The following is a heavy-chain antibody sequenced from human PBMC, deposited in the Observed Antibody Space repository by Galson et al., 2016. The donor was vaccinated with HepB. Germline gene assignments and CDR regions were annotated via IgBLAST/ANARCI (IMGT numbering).Heavy chain of an antibody. CDR1: RSGSYY. CDR2: VFSTGES. Sequence: SETLSLTCSASRSGSYYWTWIRQSPGKGLEWLGYVFSTGESEYNPSLQGRISMSLDTSKNQFSLRLTSLTPPDTAVYYCAREHTTYGPPDHWGQGTPVTVSS. V-gene: IGHV4-61*01. J-gene: IGHJ4*02. CDR3: AREHTTYGPPDH. D-gene: IGHD2/OR15-2a*01.